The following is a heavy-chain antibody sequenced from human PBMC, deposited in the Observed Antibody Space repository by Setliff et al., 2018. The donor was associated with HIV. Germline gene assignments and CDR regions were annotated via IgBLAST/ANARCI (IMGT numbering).Heavy chain of an antibody. D-gene: IGHD2-15*01. Sequence: SETLSLTCSVFGASISGSDYYWGWIRQLPEKGLEWIGSIYYSGSAYHNPSPKSRVAMSVDTAKKQFSLKLTSLTGADTAVYYCVRVGGGSWLGIHYYYYMDVWGKGITVTVSS. CDR3: VRVGGGSWLGIHYYYYMDV. CDR2: IYYSGSA. V-gene: IGHV4-39*01. J-gene: IGHJ6*03. CDR1: GASISGSDYY.